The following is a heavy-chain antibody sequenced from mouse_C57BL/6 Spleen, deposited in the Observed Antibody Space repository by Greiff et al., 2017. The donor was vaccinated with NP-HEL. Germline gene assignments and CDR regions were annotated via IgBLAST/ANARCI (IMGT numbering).Heavy chain of an antibody. D-gene: IGHD2-1*01. CDR1: GYAFSSYW. CDR2: IYPGDGDT. J-gene: IGHJ1*03. V-gene: IGHV1-80*01. CDR3: ARNPRILRYFDV. Sequence: QVQLKQSGAELVKPGASVKISCKASGYAFSSYWMNWVKQRPGKGLEWIGQIYPGDGDTNYNGKFKGKATLTADKSSSTAYMQLSSLTSEDSAVYFCARNPRILRYFDVWGTGTTVTVSS.